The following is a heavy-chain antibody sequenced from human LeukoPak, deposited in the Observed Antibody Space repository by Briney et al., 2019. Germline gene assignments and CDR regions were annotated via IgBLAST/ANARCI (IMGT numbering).Heavy chain of an antibody. V-gene: IGHV3-9*01. CDR3: VRGIGMMVG. J-gene: IGHJ4*02. CDR1: GFTFDDYA. D-gene: IGHD3-22*01. Sequence: GGSLRLSCAVSGFTFDDYAMHWVRQVPGKGLEWVSGINWNSDSIGYADSVKGRFTISRDNAKNSLFLQMNSLRVDDTALYYCVRGIGMMVGWGQGTLVTVSS. CDR2: INWNSDSI.